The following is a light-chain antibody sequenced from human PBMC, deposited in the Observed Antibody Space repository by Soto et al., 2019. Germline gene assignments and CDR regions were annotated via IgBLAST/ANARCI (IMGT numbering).Light chain of an antibody. Sequence: EIVVTQSPATLSVSPGERATLSCRASHSVSSNLAWYQQKPGQAPRLLIYGASTRATGIPARFSGSGSGTEFTLTISSLQSEDFATYFCQQSENFPLTFGGGTKVEI. CDR2: GAS. CDR1: HSVSSN. CDR3: QQSENFPLT. V-gene: IGKV3-15*01. J-gene: IGKJ4*01.